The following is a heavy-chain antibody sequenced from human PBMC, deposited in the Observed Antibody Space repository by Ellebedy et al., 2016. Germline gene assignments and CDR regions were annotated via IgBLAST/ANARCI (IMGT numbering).Heavy chain of an antibody. CDR2: IYPGDSDT. CDR1: GYSFTSYW. V-gene: IGHV5-51*01. CDR3: ARLRRVAAAGTNWFDP. J-gene: IGHJ5*02. Sequence: GESLKISCKGSGYSFTSYWIGWVRQMPGKGLEWMGIIYPGDSDTRYSPSFQGQVTISADKSISTAYLQWSSLKASDTAMYYCARLRRVAAAGTNWFDPWGQGTLVTVSS. D-gene: IGHD6-13*01.